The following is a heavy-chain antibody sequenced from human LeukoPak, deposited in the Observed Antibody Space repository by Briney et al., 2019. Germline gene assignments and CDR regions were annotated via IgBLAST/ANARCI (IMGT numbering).Heavy chain of an antibody. CDR2: IYYSGST. Sequence: SETLSLTCTVSGGSISSYYLNWIRQPPGKGLEWIGYIYYSGSTNYNPSLKSRVTISVDTSKNQFSLKLSFVNAADTAVYYCARHPTVAYSSNWKYYIDDWGKGTLVTVSS. V-gene: IGHV4-59*08. CDR1: GGSISSYY. D-gene: IGHD6-13*01. J-gene: IGHJ4*02. CDR3: ARHPTVAYSSNWKYYIDD.